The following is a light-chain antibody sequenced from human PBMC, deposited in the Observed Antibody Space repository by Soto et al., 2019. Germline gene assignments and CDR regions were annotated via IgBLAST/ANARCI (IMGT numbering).Light chain of an antibody. Sequence: EIALTQSPGTLSLSPGERATLSCRASQRLASNYLAWYQQRPGQAPRLLLYGVSSRATGIPDRFSGSGSGTDFTLAISRVEPEDFAVYFCQQYADSPITVGQGTRLGI. CDR2: GVS. J-gene: IGKJ5*01. CDR3: QQYADSPIT. CDR1: QRLASNY. V-gene: IGKV3-20*01.